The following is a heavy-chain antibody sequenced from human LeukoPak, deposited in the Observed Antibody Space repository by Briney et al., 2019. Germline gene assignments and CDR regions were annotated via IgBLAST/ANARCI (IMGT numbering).Heavy chain of an antibody. J-gene: IGHJ6*03. V-gene: IGHV3-21*01. CDR1: GFTFSSYS. CDR3: AKDATAVPGTVYMDV. Sequence: GGSLRLSCAASGFTFSSYSMNWVRQAPGKGLEWVSSISSSSSYIYYADSVKGRFTISRDNAKNSLYLQMTSLRAEDTALYYCAKDATAVPGTVYMDVWGKGTTVTISS. D-gene: IGHD6-13*01. CDR2: ISSSSSYI.